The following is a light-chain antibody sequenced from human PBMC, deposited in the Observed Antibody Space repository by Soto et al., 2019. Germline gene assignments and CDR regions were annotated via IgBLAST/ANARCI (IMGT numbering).Light chain of an antibody. CDR2: GAS. V-gene: IGKV3-20*01. Sequence: EIVLTQSPGTLSLSPGERATLSCRASQSVSSSYLAWYQQKPGQAPRLLMYGASSRATGIPGRFSGSGSGTDFTLTISRLEPEDFAVYYCQQYGSSRTFGQGTKVDIK. CDR1: QSVSSSY. CDR3: QQYGSSRT. J-gene: IGKJ1*01.